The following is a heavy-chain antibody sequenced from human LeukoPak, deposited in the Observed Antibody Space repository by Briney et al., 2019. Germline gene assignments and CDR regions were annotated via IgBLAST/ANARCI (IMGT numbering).Heavy chain of an antibody. CDR3: ARATYYDYVWGSYRYTWFDY. D-gene: IGHD3-16*02. J-gene: IGHJ4*02. CDR1: GGSFSGYY. CDR2: INHSGST. Sequence: SETLSLTCAVYGGSFSGYYWSWIRQPPGKGLEWIGEINHSGSTNYNPSLKSRVTISVDTSKNQFSLKLSSVTAADTAAYYCARATYYDYVWGSYRYTWFDYWGQGTLVTVSS. V-gene: IGHV4-34*01.